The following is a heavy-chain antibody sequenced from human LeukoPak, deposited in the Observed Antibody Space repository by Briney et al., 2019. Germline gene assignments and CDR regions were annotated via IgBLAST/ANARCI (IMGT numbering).Heavy chain of an antibody. CDR2: INPSGGST. D-gene: IGHD6-19*01. J-gene: IGHJ4*02. V-gene: IGHV1-46*01. CDR1: GYTFTSYS. Sequence: PGASVKVFSKASGYTFTSYSMHWVRQAPGHGLEWIGLINPSGGSTSYAQKFQGRVTMTRDTSTSTVYMELSSLRSEDTAVYYCARYSSGDYYFDYWGQGTLVTVSS. CDR3: ARYSSGDYYFDY.